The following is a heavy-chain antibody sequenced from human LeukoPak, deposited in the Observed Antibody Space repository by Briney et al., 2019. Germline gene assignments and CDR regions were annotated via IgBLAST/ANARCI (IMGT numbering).Heavy chain of an antibody. CDR1: GGSISSGGYS. V-gene: IGHV4-30-2*01. CDR3: ARVIQLWYFDY. Sequence: HSETLSLTCAVSGGSISSGGYSWSWIRQPPGKGLEWIGYIYHSGRTYYNPSLKSRVTISVDRSKNQFSLKLSSVTAADMAVYYCARVIQLWYFDYWGQGTLVTVSS. D-gene: IGHD5-18*01. J-gene: IGHJ4*02. CDR2: IYHSGRT.